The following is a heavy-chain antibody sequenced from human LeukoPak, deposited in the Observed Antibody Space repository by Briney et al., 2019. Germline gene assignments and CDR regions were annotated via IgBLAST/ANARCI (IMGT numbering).Heavy chain of an antibody. Sequence: GESLKICCKASVYCITRSWIACGRQMAGEGVEWMGIFYPSDSDDRPTPSSRGQVTFSADQTNTTPYLQWSSLKASDTAMHYCARQESSAWSLDNWGQGALVTVSS. CDR1: VYCITRSW. CDR3: ARQESSAWSLDN. D-gene: IGHD6-19*01. CDR2: FYPSDSDD. V-gene: IGHV5-51*01. J-gene: IGHJ4*02.